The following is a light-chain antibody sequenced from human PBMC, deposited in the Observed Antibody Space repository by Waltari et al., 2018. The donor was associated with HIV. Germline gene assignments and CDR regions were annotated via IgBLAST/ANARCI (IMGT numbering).Light chain of an antibody. CDR3: SSYGDSLRVL. CDR2: EVT. CDR1: SSALGAYDS. Sequence: QPALTQPPSASGSLGQSVTISCTGSSSALGAYDSLSWFQQHPRSAPKLLLYEVTRRPSTVSDRFSGSRSGSTAFLTVAGLQPDDEATYFCSSYGDSLRVLFGGGTNVTVL. J-gene: IGLJ3*02. V-gene: IGLV2-8*01.